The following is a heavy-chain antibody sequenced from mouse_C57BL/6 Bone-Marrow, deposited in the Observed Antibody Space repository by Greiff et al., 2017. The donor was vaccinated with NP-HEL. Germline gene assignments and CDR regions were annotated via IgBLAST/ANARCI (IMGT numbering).Heavy chain of an antibody. J-gene: IGHJ2*01. D-gene: IGHD2-1*01. CDR3: ASGKGDYGNYFIFDY. CDR1: GYTFTSYW. V-gene: IGHV1-72*01. CDR2: IDPNSGGT. Sequence: VQLQQPGAELVKPGASVKLSCKASGYTFTSYWMHWVKQRPGRGLEWIGRIDPNSGGTKYNEKFKSKATLTVDKPSSTAYMQLSSLTSEDSAFYYCASGKGDYGNYFIFDYWGQGTTLTVSS.